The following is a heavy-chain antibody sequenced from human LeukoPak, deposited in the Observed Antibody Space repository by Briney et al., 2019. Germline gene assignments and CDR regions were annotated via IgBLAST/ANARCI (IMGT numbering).Heavy chain of an antibody. CDR1: GFPFTTYW. Sequence: GGSLRLSCAASGFPFTTYWMHWVRQAPGKGLVWVSRISPDGRSTTYADSVKGRFTISRDNAKNTLYLHMNSLSVEDTAVYYCATGGIDSRYYFDNWGQGTLVTVSS. CDR2: ISPDGRST. J-gene: IGHJ4*02. D-gene: IGHD3-10*01. CDR3: ATGGIDSRYYFDN. V-gene: IGHV3-74*03.